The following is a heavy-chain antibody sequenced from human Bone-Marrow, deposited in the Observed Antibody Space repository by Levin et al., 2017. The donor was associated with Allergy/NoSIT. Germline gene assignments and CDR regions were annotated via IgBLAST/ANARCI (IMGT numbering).Heavy chain of an antibody. CDR3: ARVALPRYCTSTSCSDSGYYFDY. Sequence: GESLKISCAASGFTFSSYDMHWVRQATGRGLEWVSAIGTAADSYYSGSVKGRFTVSRDNTKNSFYLQMNSLRAGDTAVYYCARVALPRYCTSTSCSDSGYYFDYWGQGTLVTVSS. V-gene: IGHV3-13*04. J-gene: IGHJ4*02. CDR1: GFTFSSYD. D-gene: IGHD2-2*01. CDR2: IGTAADS.